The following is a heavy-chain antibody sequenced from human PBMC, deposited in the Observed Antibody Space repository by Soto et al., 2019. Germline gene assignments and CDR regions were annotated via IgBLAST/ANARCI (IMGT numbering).Heavy chain of an antibody. D-gene: IGHD5-18*01. V-gene: IGHV5-10-1*01. CDR1: GYSFTSYP. CDR3: STPECGIQLFTGMDV. J-gene: IGHJ6*02. CDR2: IDPSDSYT. Sequence: GESLKISCKGSGYSFTSYPISWVRQTPGKGLEWMGRIDPSDSYTYYSPSFQGHVTISADKSISTAYLQWSSLKASATATYYCSTPECGIQLFTGMDVWGQGTTVTVSS.